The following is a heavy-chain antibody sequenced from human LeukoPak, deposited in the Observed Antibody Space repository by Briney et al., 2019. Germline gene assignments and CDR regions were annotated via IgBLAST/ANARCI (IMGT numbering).Heavy chain of an antibody. CDR2: ISYDGSNK. CDR1: GFTFSGYG. Sequence: GRSLRLSCAASGFTFSGYGMHWVRQAPGKGLEWVAVISYDGSNKYYADSVKGRFTISRDNSKNTLYLQMNSLRAEDTAVYYCAKDQYYYDSSGPFDYWGQGTLVTVSS. V-gene: IGHV3-30*18. CDR3: AKDQYYYDSSGPFDY. J-gene: IGHJ4*02. D-gene: IGHD3-22*01.